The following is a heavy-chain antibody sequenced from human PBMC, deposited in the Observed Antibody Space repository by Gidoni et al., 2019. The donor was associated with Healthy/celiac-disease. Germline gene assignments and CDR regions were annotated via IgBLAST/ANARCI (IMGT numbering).Heavy chain of an antibody. V-gene: IGHV4-4*02. CDR2: ISPSGST. J-gene: IGHJ5*02. CDR1: GGSISSRNW. D-gene: IGHD4-17*01. CDR3: ARTSPYPVTTFGSIRYHWFAP. Sequence: QVQLQESGPGLVKPAGTLTLTCAVSGGSISSRNWWRWVRQPPGKGLEGIGEISPSGSTNYTPSLQSRVPISVDMSQNPFSLKLSSLPSPDPAVYYCARTSPYPVTTFGSIRYHWFAPWGQGTLVTVSS.